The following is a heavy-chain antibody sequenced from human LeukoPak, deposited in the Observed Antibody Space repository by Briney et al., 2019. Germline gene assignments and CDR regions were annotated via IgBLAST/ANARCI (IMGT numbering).Heavy chain of an antibody. CDR3: ASAIVVVPAAIPPEAWFDP. CDR1: GGSISSSSYY. CDR2: IYYSGRT. Sequence: SETLSLTCTVSGGSISSSSYYWGWIRQPPGKGLEWIGSIYYSGRTYYNPSLKSRVTISVDTSKNQFSLKLSSVTAADTAVYYCASAIVVVPAAIPPEAWFDPWGQGTLVTVSS. D-gene: IGHD2-2*01. V-gene: IGHV4-39*01. J-gene: IGHJ5*02.